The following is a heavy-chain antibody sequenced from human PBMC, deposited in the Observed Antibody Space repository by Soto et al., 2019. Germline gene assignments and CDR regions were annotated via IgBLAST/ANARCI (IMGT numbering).Heavy chain of an antibody. CDR2: IYYSGST. Sequence: PSETLSLTCTVSGGSISSSSYYWGWIRQPPGKGLEWIGSIYYSGSTYYNPSLKSRVTISVDTSKNQFSLKLSSVTAADTAVYYCARHHPSDDILTGSSTPFDYWGQGTLVTVSS. CDR3: ARHHPSDDILTGSSTPFDY. V-gene: IGHV4-39*01. CDR1: GGSISSSSYY. J-gene: IGHJ4*02. D-gene: IGHD3-9*01.